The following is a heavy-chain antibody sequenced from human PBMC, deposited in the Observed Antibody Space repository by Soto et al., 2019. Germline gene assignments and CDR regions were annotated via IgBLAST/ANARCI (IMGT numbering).Heavy chain of an antibody. V-gene: IGHV3-48*01. J-gene: IGHJ4*02. D-gene: IGHD3-22*01. CDR1: GFTFSSYS. CDR3: AKDRHRSGSPHPFDY. Sequence: GGSLRLSCAASGFTFSSYSMNWVRQAPGKGLEWVSYISSSSSTIYYADSVKGRFTISRDNAKNSLYLQMNSLRAEDTAVYYCAKDRHRSGSPHPFDYWGQGTLVTVS. CDR2: ISSSSSTI.